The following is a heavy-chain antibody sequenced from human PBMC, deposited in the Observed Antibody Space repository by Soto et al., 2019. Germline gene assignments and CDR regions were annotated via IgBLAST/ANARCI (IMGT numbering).Heavy chain of an antibody. CDR3: AKDYSSTWNFYYFDY. CDR2: ISGNGGST. V-gene: IGHV3-23*01. CDR1: GFTFSNYA. D-gene: IGHD6-13*01. Sequence: GGSLRLSCAASGFTFSNYAMSWVRQAPGKGLEWVSAISGNGGSTYYADSVKGRFSISRDNSKNTLYLQMNSLTAEDTAVYYCAKDYSSTWNFYYFDYWGQGSQVTVSS. J-gene: IGHJ4*02.